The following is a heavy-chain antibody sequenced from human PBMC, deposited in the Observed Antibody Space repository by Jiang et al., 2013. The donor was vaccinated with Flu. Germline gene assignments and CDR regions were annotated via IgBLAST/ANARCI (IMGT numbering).Heavy chain of an antibody. J-gene: IGHJ4*02. CDR3: ARYSVGPPGSY. V-gene: IGHV5-10-1*01. CDR2: IEPSDSYT. D-gene: IGHD1-26*01. CDR1: GYNFTNHW. Sequence: SGAEVKKPGESLKISCKTSGYNFTNHWIGWVRQMPGKGLEWVGGIEPSDSYTNYSPSFQGRVTISADKSTTTAYLRWSSPMASDTAMYYCARYSVGPPGSYWGQGTLVTVSS.